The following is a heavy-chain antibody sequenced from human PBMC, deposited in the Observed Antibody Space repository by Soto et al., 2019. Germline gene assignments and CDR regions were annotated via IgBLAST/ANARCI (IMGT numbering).Heavy chain of an antibody. CDR2: IYANGNT. D-gene: IGHD1-26*01. CDR1: GDSINNFY. Sequence: SETLSLTCTVSGDSINNFYWSWIRQSPGKGLEWIAYIYANGNTNHNPSLKSRVAISIDTSKSQFSLNLTPVTAADTAVYFCARGRSNGAFDSWGQGALVTVSS. J-gene: IGHJ4*02. CDR3: ARGRSNGAFDS. V-gene: IGHV4-4*09.